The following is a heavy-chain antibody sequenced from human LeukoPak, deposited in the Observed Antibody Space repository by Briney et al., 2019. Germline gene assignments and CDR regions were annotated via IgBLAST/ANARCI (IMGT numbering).Heavy chain of an antibody. CDR1: GFTFRAYA. CDR3: VKDLRRARGALDV. V-gene: IGHV3-30*18. Sequence: TGGSLRLSCTASGFTFRAYAMHWVRQAPGKGLEWVALISNDGNKKYYADSVKGRFTISRDNSKSSLDLQVNSLRVEDTAVYYCVKDLRRARGALDVWGQGTTVTVFS. CDR2: ISNDGNKK. J-gene: IGHJ3*01.